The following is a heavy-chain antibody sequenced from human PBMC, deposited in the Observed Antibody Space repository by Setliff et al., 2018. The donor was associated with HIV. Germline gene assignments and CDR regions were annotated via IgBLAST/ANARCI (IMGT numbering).Heavy chain of an antibody. V-gene: IGHV3-48*01. J-gene: IGHJ4*02. CDR2: ISSDSSPI. CDR1: GFTFSSYS. D-gene: IGHD3-22*01. Sequence: PGGSLRLSCAASGFTFSSYSMNWVRQAPGKGLEWVAYISSDSSPIYYADSVKGRFTISRDNDENSLYLQMNSLRAEDTAVYYCARDQSPTYYYDTSNYHPWFDFWGQGTLVTVSS. CDR3: ARDQSPTYYYDTSNYHPWFDF.